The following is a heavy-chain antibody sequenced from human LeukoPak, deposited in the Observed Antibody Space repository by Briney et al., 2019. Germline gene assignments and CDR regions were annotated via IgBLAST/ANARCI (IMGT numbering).Heavy chain of an antibody. CDR3: ARHGPPQERRGDAWSDP. D-gene: IGHD1-1*01. CDR2: IDPRVAYT. Sequence: GESLKSPCKGSGYSFTSYWISWGRQMPGKGLEGRGRIDPRVAYTTHSPYFPCRVTISAHKSIPTAYLQWSSLKASDTAMYYCARHGPPQERRGDAWSDPWGEGALVTVSS. V-gene: IGHV5-10-1*01. J-gene: IGHJ5*02. CDR1: GYSFTSYW.